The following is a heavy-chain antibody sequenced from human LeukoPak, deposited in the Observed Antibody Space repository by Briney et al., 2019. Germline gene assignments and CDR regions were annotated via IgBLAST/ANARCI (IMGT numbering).Heavy chain of an antibody. CDR2: IYYSGST. CDR3: ARRYRSGWDDFDY. Sequence: SETLSLTCTVSGGSISSSSYYWGWIRQPPGKGLEWIGSIYYSGSTYYNPSLKSRVTISVDTSKNQFSLKLSSVTAADTAVYYCARRYRSGWDDFDYWGQGTMVTVSS. J-gene: IGHJ4*02. CDR1: GGSISSSSYY. D-gene: IGHD6-19*01. V-gene: IGHV4-39*01.